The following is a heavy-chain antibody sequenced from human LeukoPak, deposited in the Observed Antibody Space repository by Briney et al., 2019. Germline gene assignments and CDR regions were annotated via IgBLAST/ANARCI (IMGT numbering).Heavy chain of an antibody. CDR2: TYYRSKWYN. CDR1: GDSVSSNSAA. Sequence: SQTLSLTCAISGDSVSSNSAAWNWIRQSPSRGLGWLGRTYYRSKWYNDYAVSVKSRITINPDTSKNQFSLQLNSVTPEDTAVYYCASLAAAHYYFDYWGQGTLVTVSS. J-gene: IGHJ4*02. V-gene: IGHV6-1*01. D-gene: IGHD6-13*01. CDR3: ASLAAAHYYFDY.